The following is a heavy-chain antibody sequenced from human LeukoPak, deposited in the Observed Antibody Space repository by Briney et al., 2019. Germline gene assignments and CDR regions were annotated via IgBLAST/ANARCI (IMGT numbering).Heavy chain of an antibody. D-gene: IGHD2-21*01. CDR3: VKDPRDTYGTNWFVS. CDR1: GFSFGNYA. CDR2: ISGTGGAT. Sequence: PGGSLGLSCVASGFSFGNYAMSWVRQAPGKGLQWVSQISGTGGATWYAGFARDRFTISRDNSKKTLYLQMSGLRVEDTAMYYYVKDPRDTYGTNWFVSWGQGTLLIVSS. J-gene: IGHJ5*01. V-gene: IGHV3-23*01.